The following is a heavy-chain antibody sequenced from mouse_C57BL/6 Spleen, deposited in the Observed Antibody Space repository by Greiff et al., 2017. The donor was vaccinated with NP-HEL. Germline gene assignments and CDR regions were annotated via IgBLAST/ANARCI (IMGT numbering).Heavy chain of an antibody. CDR1: GFTFSDYG. J-gene: IGHJ1*03. D-gene: IGHD2-1*01. CDR2: ISSGSSTI. Sequence: DVKLVESGGGLVKPGGSLKLSCAASGFTFSDYGMHWVRQAPEKGLEWVAYISSGSSTIYYADTVKGRFTISRDNAKNTLFLQMTSLRSEDTAMYYCARQGIYYGNYEGYFDVWGTGTTVTVSS. V-gene: IGHV5-17*01. CDR3: ARQGIYYGNYEGYFDV.